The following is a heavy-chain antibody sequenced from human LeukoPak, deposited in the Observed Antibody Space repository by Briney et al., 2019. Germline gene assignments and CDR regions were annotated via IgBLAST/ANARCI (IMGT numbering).Heavy chain of an antibody. CDR3: ARLWGDATIFDL. CDR2: INRDGSVK. Sequence: GGSLRLSCAASGFTFSNAWMSWVRQAPGKGLEWVATINRDGSVKYYVDSVKGRFSVSRDNAKNSLYLQTNSLRVDDTAIYYCARLWGDATIFDLWGQGTLVTVSS. J-gene: IGHJ4*02. V-gene: IGHV3-7*01. D-gene: IGHD5-12*01. CDR1: GFTFSNAW.